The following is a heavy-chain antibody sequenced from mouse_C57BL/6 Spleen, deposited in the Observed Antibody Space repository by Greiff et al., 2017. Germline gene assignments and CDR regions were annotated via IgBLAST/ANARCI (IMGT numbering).Heavy chain of an antibody. CDR2: ISSGGDYI. CDR1: GFTFSSYA. D-gene: IGHD1-1*01. Sequence: EVQVVESGAGLVKPGGSLKLSCAASGFTFSSYAMSWVRQTPEKGLEWVAYISSGGDYIYYADTVKGRFTIYRDKARNTLYLQMSSLKSEDTAMYYCTRDGDGSSPCCDFDVWGTGTTVTVSS. J-gene: IGHJ1*03. V-gene: IGHV5-9-1*02. CDR3: TRDGDGSSPCCDFDV.